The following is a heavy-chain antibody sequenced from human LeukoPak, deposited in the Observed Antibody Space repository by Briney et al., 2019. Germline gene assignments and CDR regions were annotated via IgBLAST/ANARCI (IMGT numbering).Heavy chain of an antibody. CDR3: AKTSNLDR. Sequence: PGGSLRLSCAASGFTFHDDAMHWGRHAPGKGLEWVSLITGDGGSTYYADSVKGRFTISRDNSRNSLYLQMNSLRTEDTAFYYCAKTSNLDRWGQGTLVTVSS. CDR1: GFTFHDDA. CDR2: ITGDGGST. D-gene: IGHD4-11*01. V-gene: IGHV3-43*02. J-gene: IGHJ5*02.